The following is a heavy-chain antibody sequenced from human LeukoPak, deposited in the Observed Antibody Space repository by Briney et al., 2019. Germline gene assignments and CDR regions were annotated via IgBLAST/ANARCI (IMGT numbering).Heavy chain of an antibody. CDR3: ARRYSSSWYNWFDP. J-gene: IGHJ5*02. CDR1: GGSFSSYY. D-gene: IGHD6-13*01. Sequence: PSETLSLTCTVSGGSFSSYYWTWIRQPPGKGLEWIGYIDHSGSTNYNPSLKSRVTISVDTSKNQFSLKLSSVTAADTAVYYCARRYSSSWYNWFDPWGQGTLVTVSS. V-gene: IGHV4-59*12. CDR2: IDHSGST.